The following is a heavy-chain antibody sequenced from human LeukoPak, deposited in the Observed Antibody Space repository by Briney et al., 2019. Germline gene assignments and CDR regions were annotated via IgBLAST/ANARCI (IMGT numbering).Heavy chain of an antibody. D-gene: IGHD6-6*01. V-gene: IGHV3-33*01. CDR3: ARDRGSSSEEYYYYYYMDV. Sequence: PGGSLRLSCAASGFTFSSYGMHWVRQAPGKGLEWVAVIWYDGSNKYYADSVKGRFTISRDNSKNTLYLQMNSLRAEDTAVYYCARDRGSSSEEYYYYYYMDVWGKGTTVTVSS. CDR1: GFTFSSYG. CDR2: IWYDGSNK. J-gene: IGHJ6*03.